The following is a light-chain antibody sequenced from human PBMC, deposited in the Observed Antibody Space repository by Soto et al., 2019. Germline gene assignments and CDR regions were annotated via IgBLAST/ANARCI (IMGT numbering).Light chain of an antibody. CDR1: QSVSSAY. Sequence: EIVLTQSPGTLSLSPGERATLSCRASQSVSSAYLAWYQQKPGLAPRLLIYDVSSRATGIPDRFSGSGSGTDFTLTVSRLEPEDFAVYYCQQYGSSSETFGQGTKVDIK. CDR3: QQYGSSSET. J-gene: IGKJ1*01. CDR2: DVS. V-gene: IGKV3-20*01.